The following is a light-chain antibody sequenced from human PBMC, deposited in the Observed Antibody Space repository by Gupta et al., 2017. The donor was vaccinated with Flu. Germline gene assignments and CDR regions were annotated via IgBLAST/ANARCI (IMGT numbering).Light chain of an antibody. Sequence: SITISCTGTSSDVGAYTLVSWYQQDPGKAPRLIISEVVKRASGVSTRLSASKSGNTASLTISGLQAEDEADYYCCSYTTAMTYVFGPGTKVTVL. CDR2: EVV. V-gene: IGLV2-23*02. CDR3: CSYTTAMTYV. CDR1: SSDVGAYTL. J-gene: IGLJ1*01.